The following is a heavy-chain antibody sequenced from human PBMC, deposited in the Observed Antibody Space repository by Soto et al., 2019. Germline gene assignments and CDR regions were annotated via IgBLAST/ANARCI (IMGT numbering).Heavy chain of an antibody. CDR2: IYYSGST. Sequence: QLQLQESGPGLVKPSETLSLTCPVSGGSISSSSYYWGWIRKPPGKGLEWIGSIYYSGSTYYKPSLKSRLTVSVDTSKNHFSLKLSPVTAADTAVYYCARLVYDSSGYRPGWGQGSLVTVSS. D-gene: IGHD3-22*01. CDR3: ARLVYDSSGYRPG. J-gene: IGHJ4*02. V-gene: IGHV4-39*02. CDR1: GGSISSSSYY.